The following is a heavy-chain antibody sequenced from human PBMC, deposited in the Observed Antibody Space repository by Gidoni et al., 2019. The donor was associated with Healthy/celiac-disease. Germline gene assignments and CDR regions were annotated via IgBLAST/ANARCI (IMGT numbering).Heavy chain of an antibody. J-gene: IGHJ3*02. V-gene: IGHV3-74*01. Sequence: EVQLVESGGGLVQPGGSLRLSCAASGFTFSSYWMHWVRQAPGKGLVWVSRINSEGSSTSYADSVKGRFTISRGNAKNTLYLQMNSLRAEDTAVYYCARDNGPVVVAFDIWGQGTMVTVSS. CDR2: INSEGSST. CDR3: ARDNGPVVVAFDI. D-gene: IGHD2-15*01. CDR1: GFTFSSYW.